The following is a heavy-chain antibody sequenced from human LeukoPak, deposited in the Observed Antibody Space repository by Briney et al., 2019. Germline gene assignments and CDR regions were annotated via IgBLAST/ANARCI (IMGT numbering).Heavy chain of an antibody. CDR2: ISSSSSTI. D-gene: IGHD3-16*01. Sequence: SGGSLRLSCAASGFTFSSYSMNWVRQAPGKGLEWVSYISSSSSTIYYADSVKGRFTISRDNAKNSLYLQMNSLRAEDTALYHCARKGVGGELGGFDYWGQGTLVTVSS. V-gene: IGHV3-48*04. CDR3: ARKGVGGELGGFDY. CDR1: GFTFSSYS. J-gene: IGHJ4*02.